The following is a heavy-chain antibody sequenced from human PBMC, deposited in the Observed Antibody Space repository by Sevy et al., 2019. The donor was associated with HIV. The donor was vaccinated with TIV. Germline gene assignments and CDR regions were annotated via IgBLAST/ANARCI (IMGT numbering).Heavy chain of an antibody. D-gene: IGHD5-12*01. CDR2: ISSSVGRA. V-gene: IGHV3-23*01. J-gene: IGHJ3*02. CDR1: GFTFSSYA. CDR3: ANLGGSSGWDYLDAFDI. Sequence: GGSLRLSCAASGFTFSSYAMSWVRQAPGKGLEWVSGISSSVGRAYYADSVKGRFTISRDNSRDTLYLQMNSLRAEDRAVDYCANLGGSSGWDYLDAFDIWGQGTMVTVSS.